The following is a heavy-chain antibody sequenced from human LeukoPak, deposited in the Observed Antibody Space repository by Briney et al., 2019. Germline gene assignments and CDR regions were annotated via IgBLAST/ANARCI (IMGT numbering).Heavy chain of an antibody. CDR2: ISGSGGST. J-gene: IGHJ4*02. Sequence: GGSLRLSCAASGFTFSSYAMSWVRQAPGKGLEWVSAISGSGGSTYYADSVKGRFIISRDNSKNTLYLQMNSLRAEDTAVYYCAKTVAGGNSYYFDYWGQGTLVTVSS. CDR1: GFTFSSYA. V-gene: IGHV3-23*01. CDR3: AKTVAGGNSYYFDY. D-gene: IGHD6-19*01.